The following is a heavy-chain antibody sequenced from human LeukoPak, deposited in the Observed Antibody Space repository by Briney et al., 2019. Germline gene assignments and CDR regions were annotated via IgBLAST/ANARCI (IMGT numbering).Heavy chain of an antibody. D-gene: IGHD3-3*01. CDR2: MNPNSGNT. Sequence: GASVKVSCKASGYTFTSYDINWVRQATGQGLEWMGWMNPNSGNTGYAQKFQGRVTMTRNTSISTAYMELSSLRSEDTAVYYCARGLYYDFWSGYYYYSYYMDVWGKGTTVTVSS. V-gene: IGHV1-8*01. J-gene: IGHJ6*03. CDR1: GYTFTSYD. CDR3: ARGLYYDFWSGYYYYSYYMDV.